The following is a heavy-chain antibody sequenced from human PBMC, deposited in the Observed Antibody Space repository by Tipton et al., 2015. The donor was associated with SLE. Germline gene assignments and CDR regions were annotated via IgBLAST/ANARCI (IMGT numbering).Heavy chain of an antibody. Sequence: TLSLTCSVSGGSLTSGSYYWTWIRQPAGKGLEWIGRMYTSGSTHYNPSLQSRVTISVDTSRNQFSLRLYSVTAADTALYYCTRWWGYSSSYYFDYWGQGMLVTVSS. CDR3: TRWWGYSSSYYFDY. J-gene: IGHJ4*02. D-gene: IGHD6-13*01. CDR1: GGSLTSGSYY. CDR2: MYTSGST. V-gene: IGHV4-61*02.